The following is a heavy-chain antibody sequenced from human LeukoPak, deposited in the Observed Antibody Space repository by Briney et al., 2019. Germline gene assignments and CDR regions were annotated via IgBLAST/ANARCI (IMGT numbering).Heavy chain of an antibody. V-gene: IGHV3-9*01. CDR1: GFTFDDYA. J-gene: IGHJ3*02. CDR2: ISWNSGSI. Sequence: GGSLRLSCAASGFTFDDYAMHWVRQAPGKGLEWVSGISWNSGSIGYADSVKGRFTISRDNAKNSLYLQMNSLRAEDTALYYCVKDIGGYSSSWYRGVEAFDIWGQGTMVTVSS. D-gene: IGHD6-13*01. CDR3: VKDIGGYSSSWYRGVEAFDI.